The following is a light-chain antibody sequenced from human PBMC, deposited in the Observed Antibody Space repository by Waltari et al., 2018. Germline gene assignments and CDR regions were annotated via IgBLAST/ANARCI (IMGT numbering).Light chain of an antibody. CDR1: QSVRSN. Sequence: EIVTPPSPATLSVSPGERATISCRASQSVRSNYLAWYQQKPGQAPRLLIYGVSTSATGIPDRFSGSGSGTDFTLTISSLQSEDFAVYYCQHYTNWPLTFGGGTKVEIK. V-gene: IGKV3D-15*01. CDR2: GVS. CDR3: QHYTNWPLT. J-gene: IGKJ4*01.